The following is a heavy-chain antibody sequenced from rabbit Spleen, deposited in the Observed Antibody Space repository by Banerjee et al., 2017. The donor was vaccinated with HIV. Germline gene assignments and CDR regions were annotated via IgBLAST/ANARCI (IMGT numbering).Heavy chain of an antibody. CDR2: ISAGSSGRT. CDR3: AKDVGDNGDYVAYFNL. J-gene: IGHJ4*01. V-gene: IGHV1S40*01. Sequence: QSLEESGGDLVKPGASLTLTCTASGFSFSSGYDMCWVRQAPGKGLELIACISAGSSGRTYYATWAKGRFTISKASSTTVTLQMASLTAADTATWFCAKDVGDNGDYVAYFNLWGPGTLVTVS. D-gene: IGHD2-1*01. CDR1: GFSFSSGYD.